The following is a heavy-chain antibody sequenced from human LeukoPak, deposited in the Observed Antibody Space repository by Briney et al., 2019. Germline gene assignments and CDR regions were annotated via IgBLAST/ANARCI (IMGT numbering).Heavy chain of an antibody. D-gene: IGHD1-26*01. CDR2: VNPSDNSR. V-gene: IGHV1-46*01. Sequence: GASVKVSCKASGYTLSSSYMHWVRQAPGQGLEWMGVVNPSDNSRTYAQKFQGRVTMTADTSTSTAYMELESLRSDDTALYYCARSVYSGSRGSYFDHWGQGTLVTVSS. CDR1: GYTLSSSY. CDR3: ARSVYSGSRGSYFDH. J-gene: IGHJ4*02.